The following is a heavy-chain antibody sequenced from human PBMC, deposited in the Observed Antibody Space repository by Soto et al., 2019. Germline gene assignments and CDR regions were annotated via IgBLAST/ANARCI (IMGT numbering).Heavy chain of an antibody. CDR2: INAGNGNT. D-gene: IGHD3-22*01. J-gene: IGHJ4*02. CDR3: SRDDSSGYYPVYYFDY. CDR1: GYTFTSYA. V-gene: IGHV1-3*01. Sequence: GASVKVSCKASGYTFTSYAMHWVRQAPGQRLEWIGWINAGNGNTKYSQKFQGRVTITRDTFASTAYMELSSLRFEDTAFFYCSRDDSSGYYPVYYFDYWGQGTLVTVSS.